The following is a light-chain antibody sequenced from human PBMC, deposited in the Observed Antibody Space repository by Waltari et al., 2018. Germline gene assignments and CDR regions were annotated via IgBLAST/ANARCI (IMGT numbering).Light chain of an antibody. CDR2: WVF. Sequence: EVVMTQSPVSLSVTLGRAASISCKSSQSLVPVDGNTYLNWFHQRPGQSPRRLIYWVFNRDSGVPDRFSGSGSGTDFTLRISRVEAEDVGVYYCMQGTRWPYTFGQGTQLDIK. CDR1: QSLVPVDGNTY. CDR3: MQGTRWPYT. V-gene: IGKV2-30*02. J-gene: IGKJ2*01.